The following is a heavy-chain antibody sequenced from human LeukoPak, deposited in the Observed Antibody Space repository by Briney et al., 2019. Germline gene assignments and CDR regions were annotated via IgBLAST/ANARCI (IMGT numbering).Heavy chain of an antibody. CDR1: GFTLSRYG. J-gene: IGHJ4*02. CDR3: ARDYYSRFDY. Sequence: GGSLRLSCAASGFTLSRYGMNWVRPAPGKGLVWVSRINSEGSSTTYADSVKGRFTISRDNAKNTLILQMNSLRAEDTAAYYCARDYYSRFDYWGQGTLVTVSS. D-gene: IGHD3-22*01. CDR2: INSEGSST. V-gene: IGHV3-74*01.